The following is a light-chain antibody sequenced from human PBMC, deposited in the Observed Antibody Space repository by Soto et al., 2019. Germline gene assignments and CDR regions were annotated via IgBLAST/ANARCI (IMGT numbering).Light chain of an antibody. CDR1: QSVSSY. Sequence: EIVLTQSPATLSLSPGERATLSCRASQSVSSYLAWYQQKPGQAPRLLIYDASNRATGIPARFSGSGSGTDCTLTISSLEPEDFAVYYCQERSYWPRTFGQGTKVE. CDR2: DAS. J-gene: IGKJ1*01. V-gene: IGKV3-11*01. CDR3: QERSYWPRT.